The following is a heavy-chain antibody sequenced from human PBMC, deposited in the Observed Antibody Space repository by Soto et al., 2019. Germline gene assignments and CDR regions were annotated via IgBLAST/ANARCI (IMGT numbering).Heavy chain of an antibody. D-gene: IGHD1-1*01. CDR3: AGIQLDTIMALEY. J-gene: IGHJ4*02. Sequence: QVQMVESGGGVVQPGGSLRLSCAASGFTFDAYGFHWVRQAPGKGLEWVAVVWSDGNLKYYADSVKGRFTISRDSSKSARNLQMNSLRADDTAVYYCAGIQLDTIMALEYWGQGTLVTVSS. CDR1: GFTFDAYG. CDR2: VWSDGNLK. V-gene: IGHV3-33*01.